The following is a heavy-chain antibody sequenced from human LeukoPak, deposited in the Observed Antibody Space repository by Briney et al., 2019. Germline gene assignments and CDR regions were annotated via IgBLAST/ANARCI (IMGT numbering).Heavy chain of an antibody. CDR3: AGSPGDSSSWYWDPNFDY. Sequence: ASVKVSSKASRYTLTSYGISWVRQAPGQGLEWMGWSSAYNGNTNYVQKLQGRVTMTTDTSTSTAYMEKRSLRSDDKAVYYCAGSPGDSSSWYWDPNFDYWGQGTLVTVSS. J-gene: IGHJ4*02. D-gene: IGHD6-13*01. CDR2: SSAYNGNT. V-gene: IGHV1-18*01. CDR1: RYTLTSYG.